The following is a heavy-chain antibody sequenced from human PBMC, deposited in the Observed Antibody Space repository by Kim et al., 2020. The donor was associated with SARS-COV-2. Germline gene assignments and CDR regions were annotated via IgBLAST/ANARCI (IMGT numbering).Heavy chain of an antibody. D-gene: IGHD2-15*01. CDR2: IYYSGST. Sequence: SETLSLTCTVSGGSISSSSYYWGWIRQPPGKGLEWIGSIYYSGSTYYNPSLKSRVTISVDTSKNQFSLKLSSVTAADTAVYYCVGVGGLRAPRRYWFDPWGQGTLVTVSS. V-gene: IGHV4-39*01. J-gene: IGHJ5*02. CDR1: GGSISSSSYY. CDR3: VGVGGLRAPRRYWFDP.